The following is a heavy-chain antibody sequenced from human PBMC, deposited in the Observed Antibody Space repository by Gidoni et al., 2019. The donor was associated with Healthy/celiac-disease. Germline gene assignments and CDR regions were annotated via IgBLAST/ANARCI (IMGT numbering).Heavy chain of an antibody. CDR2: IYYSGST. D-gene: IGHD6-13*01. J-gene: IGHJ5*02. CDR1: GGSISSGGYY. CDR3: ARESIAAAGLFDP. Sequence: QVQLQESGPGLVKPSQTLSLTCTVSGGSISSGGYYWGWIRQHPGKGLEWIGYIYYSGSTYYNPSLKSRVTISVDTSKNQFSLKLSSVTAADTAVYYCARESIAAAGLFDPWGQGTLVTVSS. V-gene: IGHV4-31*03.